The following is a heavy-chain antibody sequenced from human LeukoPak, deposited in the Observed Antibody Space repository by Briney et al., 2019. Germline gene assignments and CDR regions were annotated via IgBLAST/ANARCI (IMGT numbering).Heavy chain of an antibody. CDR2: INHSGST. Sequence: SETLSLTCTVSGGSISSSSYYWGWIRQPPGKGLEWIGEINHSGSTNYNPSLKSRVTISVDTSKNHFSLKLSSVTAADTAVYYCARRVRGVNDAFDIWGQGTLVTVSS. CDR3: ARRVRGVNDAFDI. D-gene: IGHD3-10*01. V-gene: IGHV4-39*02. J-gene: IGHJ3*02. CDR1: GGSISSSSYY.